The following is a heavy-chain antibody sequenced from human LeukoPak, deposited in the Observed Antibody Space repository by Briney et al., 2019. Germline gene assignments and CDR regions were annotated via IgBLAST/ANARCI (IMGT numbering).Heavy chain of an antibody. V-gene: IGHV1-18*01. D-gene: IGHD2-21*02. CDR3: ARGLPTSDSTFDY. CDR2: ISAYNGNT. J-gene: IGHJ4*02. CDR1: GYIFTSYG. Sequence: ASVKVSCKASGYIFTSYGITWVRQAPGQGLEWMGWISAYNGNTNYAQKLQGRVTITTDSSTTTAYLDLRSLTSADTAVYYCARGLPTSDSTFDYWGQGTLVTVSS.